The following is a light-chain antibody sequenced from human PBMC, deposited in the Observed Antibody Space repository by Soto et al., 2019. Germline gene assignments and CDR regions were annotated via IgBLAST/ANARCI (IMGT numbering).Light chain of an antibody. CDR1: QDISNY. V-gene: IGKV1-33*01. J-gene: IGKJ4*01. CDR3: QQYDNLPLT. CDR2: DAS. Sequence: DIQMTQSPSSLSASVGDRVTITCQASQDISNYLNWYQQKPGKAPKLLIYDASNLETGVPSRFSGSGSGKDFNFTISSLQPEDIATYYCQQYDNLPLTFGGGTKVEIK.